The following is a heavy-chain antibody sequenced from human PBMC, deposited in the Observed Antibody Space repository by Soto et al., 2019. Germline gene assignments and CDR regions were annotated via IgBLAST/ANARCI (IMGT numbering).Heavy chain of an antibody. D-gene: IGHD4-17*01. CDR3: VSQRTTVPTQAYFDY. J-gene: IGHJ4*02. CDR1: GGSVTNSSYY. V-gene: IGHV4-39*01. Sequence: SETLSLTCTVSGGSVTNSSYYWGWIRQSPGKGLEWIGSVYYRGRSYSKSSVKSRVTISVVTSKNRFSLSLNPVTASDTAVYFCVSQRTTVPTQAYFDYWGPGALVTVSS. CDR2: VYYRGRS.